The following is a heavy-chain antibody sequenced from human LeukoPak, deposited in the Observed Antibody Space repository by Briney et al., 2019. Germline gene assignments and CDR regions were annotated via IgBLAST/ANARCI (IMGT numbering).Heavy chain of an antibody. Sequence: GGSLRLSCAASGFTFSDYYMSWIRQAPGKGLEWVSYISSSGSTIYYADSVKGRFTISRDNSKNTLYLQMNSLRAEDTAVYYRAKAPTYYDFWSGYYNTVYFDYWGQGTLVTVSS. J-gene: IGHJ4*02. CDR1: GFTFSDYY. D-gene: IGHD3-3*01. V-gene: IGHV3-11*04. CDR3: AKAPTYYDFWSGYYNTVYFDY. CDR2: ISSSGSTI.